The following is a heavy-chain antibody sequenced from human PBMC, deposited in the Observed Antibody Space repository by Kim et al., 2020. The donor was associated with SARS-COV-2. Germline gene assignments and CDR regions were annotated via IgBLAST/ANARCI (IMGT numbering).Heavy chain of an antibody. Sequence: EGGTSDYAAPVKGRFTISRDDSKNTLYLQINSLKSEDAGVYYCTTVSMRWGQGTLVTVSS. D-gene: IGHD2-2*01. V-gene: IGHV3-15*01. J-gene: IGHJ4*02. CDR2: EGGTS. CDR3: TTVSMR.